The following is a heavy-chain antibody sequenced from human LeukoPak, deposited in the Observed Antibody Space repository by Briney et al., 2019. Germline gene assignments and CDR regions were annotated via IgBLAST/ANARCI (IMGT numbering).Heavy chain of an antibody. CDR3: ARETTLGYCSGGSCYVEGKWFDP. CDR2: IYSSGSA. Sequence: SETLSLTCTVSGDSISSSYFYWAWIRQPPGKGLQWIGSIYSSGSAYYNPSLKSRVAISVDTSENQFSLKLSSVTAADTAVYYCARETTLGYCSGGSCYVEGKWFDPWGQGTLVTVSS. D-gene: IGHD2-15*01. V-gene: IGHV4-39*07. J-gene: IGHJ5*02. CDR1: GDSISSSYFY.